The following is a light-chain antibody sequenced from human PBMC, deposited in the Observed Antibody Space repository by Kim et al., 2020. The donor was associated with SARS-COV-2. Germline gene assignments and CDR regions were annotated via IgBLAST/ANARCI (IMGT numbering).Light chain of an antibody. J-gene: IGLJ2*01. Sequence: SSELTQPPSVSVSPGQTASITCSGDKLGDKYACWYQQKPGQSPVLVIYQDSNRPSGIPERFSGSNSGNTATLTISGTQAMAEADYYCQAWDSSTVVFGGG. CDR1: KLGDKY. CDR2: QDS. CDR3: QAWDSSTVV. V-gene: IGLV3-1*01.